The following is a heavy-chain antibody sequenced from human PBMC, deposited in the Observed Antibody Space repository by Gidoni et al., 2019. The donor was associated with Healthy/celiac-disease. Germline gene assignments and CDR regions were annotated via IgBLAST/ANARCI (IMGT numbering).Heavy chain of an antibody. CDR1: GYTFTRYA. Sequence: QVQLVQSGAEVKKPGASVQVSCKASGYTFTRYAMHWVRQAPGQRLEWMGWINAGNGNTKYSQKFQGRVTITRDTSASTAYMELSSLRSEDTAVYYCARVVGSYYDSSGPRLQWFDPWGQGTLVTVSS. D-gene: IGHD3-22*01. V-gene: IGHV1-3*01. J-gene: IGHJ5*02. CDR3: ARVVGSYYDSSGPRLQWFDP. CDR2: INAGNGNT.